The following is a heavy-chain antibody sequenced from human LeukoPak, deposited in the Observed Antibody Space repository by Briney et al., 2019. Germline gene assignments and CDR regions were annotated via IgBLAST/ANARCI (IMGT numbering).Heavy chain of an antibody. V-gene: IGHV5-51*01. D-gene: IGHD3-10*01. J-gene: IGHJ3*02. CDR2: IYPGDSDT. CDR1: GYSFTSYW. CDR3: ARLSAQGSGGHSSPDAFDI. Sequence: GESLKISCKGSGYSFTSYWIGWVRQMPGKGLEWMGIIYPGDSDTRYSPSFQGQVTISADKSISTAYLQWSSLKASDTAMYYCARLSAQGSGGHSSPDAFDIWGQGTKVTVSS.